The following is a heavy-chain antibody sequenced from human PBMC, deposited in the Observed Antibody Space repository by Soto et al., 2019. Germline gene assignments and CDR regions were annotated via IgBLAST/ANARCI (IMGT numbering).Heavy chain of an antibody. CDR3: ARLGYCSSGSCQALDY. D-gene: IGHD2-15*01. J-gene: IGHJ4*02. CDR2: INVYNGNT. V-gene: IGHV1-18*01. Sequence: ASVKVSCKASGYTFTTYGISWVRQAPGQGLEWMGWINVYNGNTKYAQKLQGRVTMTTDTSTSTAYMELRSLISDDTAVYYCARLGYCSSGSCQALDYWGQGTLVTVSS. CDR1: GYTFTTYG.